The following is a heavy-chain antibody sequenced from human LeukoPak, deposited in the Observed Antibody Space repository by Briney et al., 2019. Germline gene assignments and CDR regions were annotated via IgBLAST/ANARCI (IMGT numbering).Heavy chain of an antibody. CDR2: MYYSGNR. J-gene: IGHJ4*02. CDR3: ASVDRYDFWSDYAYYFDY. Sequence: SETLSLTCTVSGGSISTGRYYWGWIRQSPGKGLEWIGSMYYSGNRYYNPSLKSRVTISVDTSKNQFSLKLNSVTAADTAVYYCASVDRYDFWSDYAYYFDYWGQGTLVTVSS. V-gene: IGHV4-39*01. CDR1: GGSISTGRYY. D-gene: IGHD3-3*01.